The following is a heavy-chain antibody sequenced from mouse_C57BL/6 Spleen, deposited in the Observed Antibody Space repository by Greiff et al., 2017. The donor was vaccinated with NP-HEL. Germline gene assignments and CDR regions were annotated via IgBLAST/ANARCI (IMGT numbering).Heavy chain of an antibody. CDR1: GFNIKNTY. CDR2: IDPANGNT. V-gene: IGHV14-3*01. Sequence: VHVKQSVAELVRPGASVKLSCTASGFNIKNTYMHWVKQRPEQGLEWIGRIDPANGNTKYAPKFQGKATITADTSSNTAYLQLSSLTSEDTAIYYCARAVVAFYWYFDVWGTGTTVTVSS. D-gene: IGHD1-1*01. CDR3: ARAVVAFYWYFDV. J-gene: IGHJ1*03.